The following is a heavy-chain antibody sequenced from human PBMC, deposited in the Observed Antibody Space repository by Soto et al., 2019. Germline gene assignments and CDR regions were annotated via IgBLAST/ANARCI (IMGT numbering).Heavy chain of an antibody. Sequence: PSETLSLTCAVYGGSFSDYYWSWIRQPPGKGLEWIGEINRSGSTNYNPSLKSRVTISVDTSKNQFSLKLSSVTAADTAVYYCARFTGRDGYKKWGQGTLVTVSS. V-gene: IGHV4-34*01. D-gene: IGHD5-18*01. J-gene: IGHJ4*02. CDR2: INRSGST. CDR1: GGSFSDYY. CDR3: ARFTGRDGYKK.